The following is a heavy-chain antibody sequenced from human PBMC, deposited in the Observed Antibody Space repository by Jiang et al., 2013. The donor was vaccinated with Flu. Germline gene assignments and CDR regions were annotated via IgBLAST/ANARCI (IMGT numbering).Heavy chain of an antibody. D-gene: IGHD6-13*01. J-gene: IGHJ4*03. V-gene: IGHV4-39*01. CDR3: ARHDSNNWDFDY. Sequence: YYNPSLKSRVTVSVDTSKNQFSLKLTSVTAADTAVYYCARHDSNNWDFDYVGPTGTWSPSP.